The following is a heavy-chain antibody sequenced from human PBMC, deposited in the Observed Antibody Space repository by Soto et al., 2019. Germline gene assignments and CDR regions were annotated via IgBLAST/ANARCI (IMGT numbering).Heavy chain of an antibody. D-gene: IGHD3-16*01. CDR3: AREDKGGYYYYGMDV. Sequence: QVQLVQSGAEVKKPGASVKVSCKASGYTFTSYYMHWVRQAPGQGLEWMGIINPSGGSTSYAQKFQGRVTMTRDTSTSTVYRELSSLRSEDTAVYYCAREDKGGYYYYGMDVWGQGTTVTVSS. CDR1: GYTFTSYY. CDR2: INPSGGST. J-gene: IGHJ6*02. V-gene: IGHV1-46*01.